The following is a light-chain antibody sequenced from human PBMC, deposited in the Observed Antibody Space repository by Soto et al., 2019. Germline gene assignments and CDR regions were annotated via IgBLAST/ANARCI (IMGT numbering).Light chain of an antibody. V-gene: IGLV2-8*01. CDR2: EVF. CDR1: SSDVGGYNY. CDR3: SSYAGSNNFDV. J-gene: IGLJ1*01. Sequence: QSALTQPPSASGSPGQSVTISCTGTSSDVGGYNYVSWYQQHPGKAPKLTIYEVFKRPSGVPDRFSGSKSGNTASLTVSGLQAEDEADYYCSSYAGSNNFDVFGTGTQLTVL.